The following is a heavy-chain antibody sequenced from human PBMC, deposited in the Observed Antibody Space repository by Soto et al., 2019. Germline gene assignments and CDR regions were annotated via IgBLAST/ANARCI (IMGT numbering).Heavy chain of an antibody. Sequence: GGSLRLSCAASGFAFSRFGMHWVRQAPGKALEWVAFISSDKSDTYSADAVRGRFSISRDNSKNTLFLQMDGLRAEDTAVYYCATAGGPAANQFFFDYWGLGTLVTVSS. CDR1: GFAFSRFG. D-gene: IGHD6-13*01. V-gene: IGHV3-30*03. CDR2: ISSDKSDT. J-gene: IGHJ4*02. CDR3: ATAGGPAANQFFFDY.